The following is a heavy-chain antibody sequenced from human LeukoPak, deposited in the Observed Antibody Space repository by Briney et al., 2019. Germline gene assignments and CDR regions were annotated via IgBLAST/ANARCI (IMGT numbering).Heavy chain of an antibody. V-gene: IGHV1-8*01. CDR2: MNPNSGNT. D-gene: IGHD3-10*01. J-gene: IGHJ4*02. Sequence: ASVTVSCMASGYTFITYDINWVRQATGQGLEWMGWMNPNSGNTGYAQKFQGRVTITRNTSMSTAYMELNSLRSEDTAVYYCARANYYGSGKKDLDYWGQGTLVTVSS. CDR3: ARANYYGSGKKDLDY. CDR1: GYTFITYD.